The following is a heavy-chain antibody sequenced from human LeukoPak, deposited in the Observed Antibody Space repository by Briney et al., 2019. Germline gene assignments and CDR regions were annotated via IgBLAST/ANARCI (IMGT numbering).Heavy chain of an antibody. D-gene: IGHD3-10*01. Sequence: GGSLRLSCAASGFTFSTYAMTWVRLTPGKGLEWVSGISGSGGSTYYADSVKGRFTITRDNSKNTLYLQMNSLRAEDTAVYYCAKTGISHYYYMDVWGKGTTVTVSS. CDR2: ISGSGGST. J-gene: IGHJ6*03. CDR1: GFTFSTYA. CDR3: AKTGISHYYYMDV. V-gene: IGHV3-23*01.